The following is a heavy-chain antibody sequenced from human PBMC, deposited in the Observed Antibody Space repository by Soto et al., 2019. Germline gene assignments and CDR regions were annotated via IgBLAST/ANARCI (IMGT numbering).Heavy chain of an antibody. V-gene: IGHV1-24*01. Sequence: ASVKVSCKVSGYTLTELSMHWVRQAPGKGLEWMGGFDPEDGETIYAQKFQGRVTMTEDTSTDTAYMELSSLRSEDTAVYYCATDSLPYSGSYFAVSSWGQGTLVTVSS. D-gene: IGHD1-26*01. J-gene: IGHJ5*02. CDR2: FDPEDGET. CDR3: ATDSLPYSGSYFAVSS. CDR1: GYTLTELS.